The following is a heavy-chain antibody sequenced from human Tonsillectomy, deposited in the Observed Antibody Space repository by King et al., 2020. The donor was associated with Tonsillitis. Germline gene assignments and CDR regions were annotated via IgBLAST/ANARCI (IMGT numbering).Heavy chain of an antibody. D-gene: IGHD3-22*01. J-gene: IGHJ4*02. V-gene: IGHV1-18*04. Sequence: QLVQSGAEVKKPGASVKVSCKASGYTFTSYGISWVRQAPGQGLEWMGGISAYNGNTNYAQKLQGRVTMTTDTYTSTAYMELRSLRSDDKAVYYCARVEDSEYYYDGSGYANYDYWGQGTLVTVSS. CDR1: GYTFTSYG. CDR2: ISAYNGNT. CDR3: ARVEDSEYYYDGSGYANYDY.